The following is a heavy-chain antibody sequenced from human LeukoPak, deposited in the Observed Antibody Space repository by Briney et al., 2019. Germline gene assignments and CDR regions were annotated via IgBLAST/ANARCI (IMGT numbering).Heavy chain of an antibody. V-gene: IGHV3-53*01. Sequence: PGGSLRLSCAASGFTVSSNYMSWVRQAPGKGLEWVSVIYSGGSTYYADSVKGRFTISRDNSKNTLYLQMNSLRAEDTAVYYCARSLWFGNLDAFDIWGQGTMVTVSS. CDR3: ARSLWFGNLDAFDI. CDR1: GFTVSSNY. J-gene: IGHJ3*02. D-gene: IGHD3-10*01. CDR2: IYSGGST.